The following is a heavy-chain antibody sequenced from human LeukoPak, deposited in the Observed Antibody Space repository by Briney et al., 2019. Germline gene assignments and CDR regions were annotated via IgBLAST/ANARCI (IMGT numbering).Heavy chain of an antibody. CDR2: IRYDGSNK. CDR3: ARLLGGDLGAFDI. V-gene: IGHV3-30*02. CDR1: GFTFSSYG. D-gene: IGHD2-15*01. Sequence: GGSLRLSCAASGFTFSSYGMHWVRQAPGKGLEWVAFIRYDGSNKYYADSVRGRFTISRDNSKNTVYLQMNSLRAEDTAVYYCARLLGGDLGAFDIWGQGTMVTVSS. J-gene: IGHJ3*02.